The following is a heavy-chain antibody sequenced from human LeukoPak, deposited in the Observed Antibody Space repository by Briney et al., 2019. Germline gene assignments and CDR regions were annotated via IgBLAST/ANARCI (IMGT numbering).Heavy chain of an antibody. CDR1: GFTFSSYG. J-gene: IGHJ4*02. CDR2: ISGSGGST. V-gene: IGHV3-23*01. CDR3: ARDKWAPISPATDNLDY. Sequence: QSGGSLRLSCAASGFTFSSYGMSWVRQAPGKGLEWVSAISGSGGSTYYADSVKGRFTISRDNSKNTLYLQMNSLRAEDTAVYYCARDKWAPISPATDNLDYWGQGTLVTVSS. D-gene: IGHD2-2*02.